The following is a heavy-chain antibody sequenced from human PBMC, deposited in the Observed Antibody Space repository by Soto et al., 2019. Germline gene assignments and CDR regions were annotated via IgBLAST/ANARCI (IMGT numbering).Heavy chain of an antibody. Sequence: PSETLSLTCTVSGGSISSYYWSWIRQPPGKGLEWIGYISYSGSTTYNPSLKSRVAISVDTSKNQFSLRLSSVTAADTALYYCARHSSHGGLLVNWGQGTLVIVSS. D-gene: IGHD2-15*01. CDR1: GGSISSYY. CDR3: ARHSSHGGLLVN. CDR2: ISYSGST. V-gene: IGHV4-59*08. J-gene: IGHJ4*02.